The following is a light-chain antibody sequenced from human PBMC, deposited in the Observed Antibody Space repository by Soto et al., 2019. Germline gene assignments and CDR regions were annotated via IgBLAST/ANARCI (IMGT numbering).Light chain of an antibody. Sequence: IQLTQSPASRSTSIVDRVTISFRASHAISSDLGWYQQKPGKAPKLLIYAASTLQSGVPSRFSGSGSGTDFTLTISSLQPDDFATYYCQQYNSYSRTFGQGTKVDIK. CDR1: HAISSD. CDR3: QQYNSYSRT. V-gene: IGKV1-9*01. J-gene: IGKJ1*01. CDR2: AAS.